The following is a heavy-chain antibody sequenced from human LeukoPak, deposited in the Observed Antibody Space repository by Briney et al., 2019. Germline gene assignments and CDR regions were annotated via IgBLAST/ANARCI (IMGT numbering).Heavy chain of an antibody. J-gene: IGHJ6*02. V-gene: IGHV3-53*01. D-gene: IGHD1-26*01. CDR1: GFTVSGSY. CDR3: ARDLAGATKWGYYYYYYGMDV. CDR2: IYSGGST. Sequence: GGSLRPSCAASGFTVSGSYMSWVRQAPGKGLEWVSVIYSGGSTNYADSVKGRFTISRDNAKNSLYLQMNSLRAEDTAVYYCARDLAGATKWGYYYYYYGMDVWGQGTTVTVSS.